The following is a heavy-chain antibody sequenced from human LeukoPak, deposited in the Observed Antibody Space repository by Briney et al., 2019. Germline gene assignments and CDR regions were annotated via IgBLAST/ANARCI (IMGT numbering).Heavy chain of an antibody. V-gene: IGHV3-23*01. CDR3: GKDPNGDYIGAFDM. CDR2: ISGSGGNT. D-gene: IGHD4-17*01. Sequence: PGGSLRLSCAASGFTFSYYAMIWVRQAPGKGLEWVSAISGSGGNTYYADSVKGRFTISRDNSKNTLFLQVNSLRAEDTAVYYCGKDPNGDYIGAFDMWGQGTMVTVSP. J-gene: IGHJ3*02. CDR1: GFTFSYYA.